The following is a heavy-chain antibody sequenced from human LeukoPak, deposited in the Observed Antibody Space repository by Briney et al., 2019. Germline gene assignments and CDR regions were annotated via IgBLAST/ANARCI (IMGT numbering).Heavy chain of an antibody. Sequence: GGSLRLSCAASGFTFSSYSMNWVRQAPGKGLEWVSSISSSSSYIYYADSVKGRFTISRDNAKNSLYLQMNSLRAEDTAVYYCARASTSRDGYNFSFDYWGQGTLVTVSS. J-gene: IGHJ4*02. D-gene: IGHD5-24*01. CDR3: ARASTSRDGYNFSFDY. CDR2: ISSSSSYI. CDR1: GFTFSSYS. V-gene: IGHV3-21*01.